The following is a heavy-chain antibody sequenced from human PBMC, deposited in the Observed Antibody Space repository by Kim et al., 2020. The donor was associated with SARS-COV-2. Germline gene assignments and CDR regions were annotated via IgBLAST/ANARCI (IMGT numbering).Heavy chain of an antibody. Sequence: GGSLRLSCEVSGFTLGIHVMTWVRQTPGKGLEWVSTLRGSGGATYYADSVQGRFSVSRDNSKNTLYLQMNSLRADDTAVYYCAKQGVAAMTPFDSWGQGTRGTVSA. CDR3: AKQGVAAMTPFDS. J-gene: IGHJ4*02. D-gene: IGHD3-3*01. CDR1: GFTLGIHV. CDR2: LRGSGGAT. V-gene: IGHV3-23*01.